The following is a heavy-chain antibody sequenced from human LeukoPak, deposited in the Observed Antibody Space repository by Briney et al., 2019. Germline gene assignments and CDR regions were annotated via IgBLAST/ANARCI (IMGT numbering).Heavy chain of an antibody. Sequence: GGSLRLSCAASGFTVSSNYMSWVRQAPGKGLEWVSAISGSGGSTYYADSVKGRFTISRDNSKNTLYLQMNSLRAEDTAVYYCAKGVAGQVDYWGQGTLVTVSS. V-gene: IGHV3-23*01. CDR2: ISGSGGST. CDR3: AKGVAGQVDY. J-gene: IGHJ4*02. D-gene: IGHD6-19*01. CDR1: GFTVSSNY.